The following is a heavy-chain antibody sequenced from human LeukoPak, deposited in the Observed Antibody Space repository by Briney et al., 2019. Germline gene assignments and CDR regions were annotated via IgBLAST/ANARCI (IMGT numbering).Heavy chain of an antibody. CDR3: VKGGNSGSWYFDY. CDR1: GFTFSRYA. V-gene: IGHV3-64D*06. Sequence: PGGSLRLSCSASGFTFSRYAIHWVRQAPGKGLEYVSPISSDGGSTYYADSVKGRFTISRDNSRNTVYLQMSSLRAEDTAVYYCVKGGNSGSWYFDYWGQGTLVTVSS. D-gene: IGHD6-19*01. CDR2: ISSDGGST. J-gene: IGHJ4*02.